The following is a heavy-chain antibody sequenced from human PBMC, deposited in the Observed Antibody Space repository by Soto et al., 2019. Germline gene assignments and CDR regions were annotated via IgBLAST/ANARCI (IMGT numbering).Heavy chain of an antibody. CDR1: AYSLTDHS. Sequence: QVQLVQSGPEVHEPGASVQVSCHASAYSLTDHSMHWVRQAPGQGLEWMGWINQNSGGTKSALQFPGRGTMTGDMSISTTYMELGCLIFDDTAVADGARGKESTDYLNFDLWCRGTLVTVSS. CDR3: ARGKESTDYLNFDL. V-gene: IGHV1-2*02. J-gene: IGHJ2*01. CDR2: INQNSGGT.